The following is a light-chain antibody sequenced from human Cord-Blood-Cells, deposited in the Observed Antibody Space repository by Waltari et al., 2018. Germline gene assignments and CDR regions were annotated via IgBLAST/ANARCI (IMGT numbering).Light chain of an antibody. Sequence: SYDLTQPPSVSVSPGQTASIPCSGEKLGDKYACWYQQKPGQSPVLVIYQDSKRPSGIPARFSGSNSGNTATLTISGTQAMDEADYYCQAWDSSTAVFGGGTKLTVL. V-gene: IGLV3-1*01. J-gene: IGLJ2*01. CDR3: QAWDSSTAV. CDR2: QDS. CDR1: KLGDKY.